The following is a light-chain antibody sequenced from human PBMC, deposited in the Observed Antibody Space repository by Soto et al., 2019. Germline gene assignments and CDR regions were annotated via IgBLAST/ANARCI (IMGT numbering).Light chain of an antibody. CDR3: SSYAGSNNLI. Sequence: QSVLTQPPSASGSPGQSVTISCTGTSSDLGDYDYVSWYQQHPGKAPKLMIYEVNKRPSGVPDRFSGSKSGNTASRTVTGLQAEDEADYYCSSYAGSNNLIFGGGTKVTVL. CDR1: SSDLGDYDY. CDR2: EVN. V-gene: IGLV2-8*01. J-gene: IGLJ2*01.